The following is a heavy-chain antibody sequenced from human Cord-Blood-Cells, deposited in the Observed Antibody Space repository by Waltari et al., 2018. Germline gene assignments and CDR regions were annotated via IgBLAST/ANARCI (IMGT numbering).Heavy chain of an antibody. J-gene: IGHJ4*02. Sequence: QVQLVQSGAEVKKPGSSVKVSCKASGVTFSSFAISWVRQAPGQGLEWMGRIIPILGIANYAQKFQGRVTITADKSTSTAYMELSSLRSEDTAVYYCALRITIFGVDYWGQGTLVTVSS. CDR3: ALRITIFGVDY. D-gene: IGHD3-3*01. CDR2: IIPILGIA. CDR1: GVTFSSFA. V-gene: IGHV1-69*09.